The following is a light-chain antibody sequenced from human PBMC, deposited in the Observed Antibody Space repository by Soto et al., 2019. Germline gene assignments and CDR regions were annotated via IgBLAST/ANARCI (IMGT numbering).Light chain of an antibody. CDR2: GAS. Sequence: EIVMTQSPVTLSVSPGQRATLSCRASQSVSSNLAWYQQKPGQAPRLLIFGASTRATGIPARFSGSGSGTEFTLTISSLQSEDFAVYYCQQYHNWPPTTFGQGTKLEI. CDR1: QSVSSN. V-gene: IGKV3-15*01. CDR3: QQYHNWPPTT. J-gene: IGKJ2*01.